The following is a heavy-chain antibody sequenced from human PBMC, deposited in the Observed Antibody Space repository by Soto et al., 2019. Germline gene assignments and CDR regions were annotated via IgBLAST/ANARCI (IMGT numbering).Heavy chain of an antibody. D-gene: IGHD2-15*01. Sequence: ASVKVSCKASGYTFTSYGISWVRQAPGQGLEWMGWISAYNGNTNYAQKLQGRVTMTTDTSTSTAYMELSSLRSEDTAVYYCATRYCSGGSCYTPFDYWGQGTLVTVS. CDR2: ISAYNGNT. J-gene: IGHJ4*02. CDR1: GYTFTSYG. V-gene: IGHV1-18*01. CDR3: ATRYCSGGSCYTPFDY.